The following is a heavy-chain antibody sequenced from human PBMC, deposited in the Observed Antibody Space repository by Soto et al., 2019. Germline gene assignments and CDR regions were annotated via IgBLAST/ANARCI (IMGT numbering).Heavy chain of an antibody. CDR1: GFTVSSNY. J-gene: IGHJ4*02. CDR2: IYSGGST. Sequence: EVQLVETGGGLIQPGGSLRLSCAASGFTVSSNYMSWVRQAPGKGLEWVSVIYSGGSTYYADSVKGRFTISRDNSKNTLYLQMNSLRAEDTAVYYCAGTYCGGDCYSGLYDYWGQGTLVTVSS. CDR3: AGTYCGGDCYSGLYDY. V-gene: IGHV3-53*02. D-gene: IGHD2-21*02.